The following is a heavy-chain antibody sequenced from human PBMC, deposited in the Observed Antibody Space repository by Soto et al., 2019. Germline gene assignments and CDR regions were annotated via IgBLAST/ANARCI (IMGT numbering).Heavy chain of an antibody. CDR3: ARGNRIAVAALNWFDP. D-gene: IGHD6-19*01. V-gene: IGHV1-69*01. CDR2: IIPIFGTA. J-gene: IGHJ5*02. Sequence: QVQLVQSGAEVKNPGSSVKVSCKASGGTFSSYAISWVRQAPGQGLEWMGGIIPIFGTANYAQKFQGRVTITADESTSTAYMELSSLRSEDSAVYYCARGNRIAVAALNWFDPWGQGTLVTVSS. CDR1: GGTFSSYA.